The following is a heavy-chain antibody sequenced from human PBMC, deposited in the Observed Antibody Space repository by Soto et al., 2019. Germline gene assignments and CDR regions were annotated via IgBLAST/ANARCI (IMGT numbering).Heavy chain of an antibody. CDR2: IYSGGST. V-gene: IGHV3-53*01. CDR1: GFTVSSNY. J-gene: IGHJ6*02. CDR3: ARVAVEDGDYYYGMDV. Sequence: AGGSLRLSCAASGFTVSSNYMSWVRQAPGKGLEWVSVIYSGGSTYYADSVKGRFTISRDNSKNTLYFQMNSLRGEDTAVYYCARVAVEDGDYYYGMDVWGQGTTVTVSS. D-gene: IGHD4-17*01.